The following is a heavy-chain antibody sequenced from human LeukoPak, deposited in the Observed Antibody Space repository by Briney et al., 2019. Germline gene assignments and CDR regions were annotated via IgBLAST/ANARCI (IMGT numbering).Heavy chain of an antibody. D-gene: IGHD6-13*01. V-gene: IGHV6-1*01. Sequence: SQTLSLTCAVSGDSFSSNSAAWNWIRQSPSRGLEWLGRTYYRSKLYNDYAVSVKSRITITPDTSKNQFSLQLNSVTPEDTAVYYCARDFALIAAAGNYYYGMDVWGQGTTVTVSS. CDR2: TYYRSKLYN. J-gene: IGHJ6*02. CDR3: ARDFALIAAAGNYYYGMDV. CDR1: GDSFSSNSAA.